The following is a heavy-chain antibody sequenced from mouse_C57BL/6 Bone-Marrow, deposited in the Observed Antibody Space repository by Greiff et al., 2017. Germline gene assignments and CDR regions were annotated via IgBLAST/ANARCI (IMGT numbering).Heavy chain of an antibody. V-gene: IGHV1-15*01. CDR2: IDPETGGT. Sequence: SGAELVRPGASVTLSCKASGYTFTDYEMHWVKQTPVHGLEWIGAIDPETGGTAYNQKFKGKAILTADKSSSTAYMELRSLTSEDSAVYYCTRGYYGEDWFAYWGQGTLVTVSA. D-gene: IGHD1-1*01. CDR3: TRGYYGEDWFAY. CDR1: GYTFTDYE. J-gene: IGHJ3*01.